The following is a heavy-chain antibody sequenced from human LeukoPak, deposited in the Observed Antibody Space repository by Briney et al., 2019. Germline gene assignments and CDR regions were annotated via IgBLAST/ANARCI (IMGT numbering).Heavy chain of an antibody. J-gene: IGHJ4*02. CDR3: ARDSYYGSGSYYRCTFDY. V-gene: IGHV3-53*01. CDR1: GFTVNRNC. Sequence: GGSLRLSCAASGFTVNRNCMGWVRQAPGKGLEWVSLIYGGGGTYYANSVKGRFTISRDYSKNTLYLQMNSLRVEDTAVYYCARDSYYGSGSYYRCTFDYWGQGTLVTVSS. CDR2: IYGGGGT. D-gene: IGHD3-10*01.